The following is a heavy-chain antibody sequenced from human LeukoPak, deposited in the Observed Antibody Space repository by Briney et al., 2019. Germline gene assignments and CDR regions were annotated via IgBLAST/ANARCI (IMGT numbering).Heavy chain of an antibody. Sequence: PSETLSLTCTVSGGSLDSFYWSWIRQPPGKGLEYIGYIYYSGTTSYDPSLKGRVTISVDMSKNQFSLKLISVTAADTAVYYCARDPPGKGALDFWGQGTLVTVSS. CDR3: ARDPPGKGALDF. D-gene: IGHD3-16*01. J-gene: IGHJ4*02. V-gene: IGHV4-59*01. CDR2: IYYSGTT. CDR1: GGSLDSFY.